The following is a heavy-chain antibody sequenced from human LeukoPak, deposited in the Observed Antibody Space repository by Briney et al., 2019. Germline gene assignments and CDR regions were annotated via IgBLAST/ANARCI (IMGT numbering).Heavy chain of an antibody. CDR2: ISSSGSTI. J-gene: IGHJ6*03. CDR1: GFTFSSYE. V-gene: IGHV3-48*03. Sequence: PGGSLRLSCAASGFTFSSYEMNWVRQAPGKGLEWVSYISSSGSTIYYADSVKGRFTISRDNAKNSLYLQMNSLRAEDTAVYYCAREKIGKGRKLGATTHYYYYYYMDVWGKGTTVTISS. D-gene: IGHD1-26*01. CDR3: AREKIGKGRKLGATTHYYYYYYMDV.